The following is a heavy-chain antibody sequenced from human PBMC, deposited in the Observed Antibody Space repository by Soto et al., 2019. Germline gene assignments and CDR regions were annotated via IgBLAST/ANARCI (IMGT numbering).Heavy chain of an antibody. CDR1: GGTFSSYA. J-gene: IGHJ4*02. D-gene: IGHD3-22*01. V-gene: IGHV1-69*06. Sequence: QVQLVQSGAEVKKPGSSVKVSCKAAGGTFSSYAISWVRQAPGQGLEWMGGIIRFFGTANYAQKFQGRVTITADKSTSTAYLELSILRSEDTAVYYCARGEYYDRSTGGGWGQGTMVTVSS. CDR3: ARGEYYDRSTGGG. CDR2: IIRFFGTA.